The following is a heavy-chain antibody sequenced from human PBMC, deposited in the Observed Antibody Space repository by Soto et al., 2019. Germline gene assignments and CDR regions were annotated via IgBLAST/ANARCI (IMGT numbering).Heavy chain of an antibody. V-gene: IGHV4-30-2*01. CDR1: GGSISSGGYS. D-gene: IGHD3-10*01. Sequence: QLQLQESGSGLVKPSQTLSLTCAVSGGSISSGGYSWSWIRQPPGKGLEWIGYIYHSGSTYYNPSLKSRVTISVDRSTNQFALKLSSVTASDTAVYYCVREAYDGNLVDAFDIWGQVPMVTVSS. CDR3: VREAYDGNLVDAFDI. CDR2: IYHSGST. J-gene: IGHJ3*02.